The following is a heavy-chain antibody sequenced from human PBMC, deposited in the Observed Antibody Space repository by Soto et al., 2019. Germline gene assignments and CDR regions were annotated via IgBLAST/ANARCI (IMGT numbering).Heavy chain of an antibody. CDR2: ISSNGGST. V-gene: IGHV3-64*01. J-gene: IGHJ4*02. CDR3: ARAIAGYYGSGSYSFDY. D-gene: IGHD3-10*01. CDR1: GFTFSRSA. Sequence: EVQLVESGGGLVQPGGSLRLSCAASGFTFSRSAMHWVRQAPGKGLEHVSAISSNGGSTYDANSVKGRFTISRDNSKNTLYLQMGSLRAEDMAVYYWARAIAGYYGSGSYSFDYWGQGTLVTVSS.